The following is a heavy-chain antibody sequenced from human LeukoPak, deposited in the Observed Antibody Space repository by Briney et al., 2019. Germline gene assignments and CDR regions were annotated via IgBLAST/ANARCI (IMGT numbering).Heavy chain of an antibody. CDR2: INHSGST. D-gene: IGHD5-12*01. CDR3: ARAPRLKRIHIGYVSGSYYFDY. V-gene: IGHV4-34*01. Sequence: PSETLSLTCAVYGGSFSGYYWSWIRQPPGKGLEWSGEINHSGSTNYNPSLKSRVTISVDTSKNQFSLKLSSVTAADTAVYYCARAPRLKRIHIGYVSGSYYFDYWGPGTLVTVSS. J-gene: IGHJ4*02. CDR1: GGSFSGYY.